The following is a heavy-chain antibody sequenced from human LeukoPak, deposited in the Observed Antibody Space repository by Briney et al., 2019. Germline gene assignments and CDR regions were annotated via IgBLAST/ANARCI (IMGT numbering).Heavy chain of an antibody. CDR1: GGSISGSSSY. Sequence: SETLSLTCTVSGGSISGSSSYWGWFRQSPGRGLEWIGSIYYSDSGQMFYNPSLKGRVTMSADTSKNQFSLRVTSVTAADTAMYYCARRPPALGAFDIWGQGAMVSVSS. V-gene: IGHV4-39*01. CDR3: ARRPPALGAFDI. CDR2: IYYSDSGQM. J-gene: IGHJ3*02.